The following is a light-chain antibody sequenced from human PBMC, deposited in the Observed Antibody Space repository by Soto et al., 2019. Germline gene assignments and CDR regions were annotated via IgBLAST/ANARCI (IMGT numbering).Light chain of an antibody. CDR3: QQYDSSPRT. CDR1: QSVSSNY. V-gene: IGKV3-20*01. Sequence: EIVLTQSPGSLSLSPVEIATLSFMASQSVSSNYLAWYQQKPGQAPRLLMYDASSRATGIPDRFSGSGSGTDFTLTISRLEPEDFAVYYCQQYDSSPRTFGQGTKV. J-gene: IGKJ1*01. CDR2: DAS.